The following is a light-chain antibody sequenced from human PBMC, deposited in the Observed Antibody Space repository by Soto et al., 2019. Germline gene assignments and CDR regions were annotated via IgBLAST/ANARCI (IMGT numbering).Light chain of an antibody. Sequence: IQLTQSPSSLSASVGDRVTITCRASQDISTFLAWYQQKPGKAPKLLIYAASTLQSGVPSRFSGSGSGTDFTLTVSSLQPEDFATYFCQQVKPFHRKFGKGTKVNI. CDR3: QQVKPFHRK. V-gene: IGKV1-9*01. J-gene: IGKJ1*01. CDR2: AAS. CDR1: QDISTF.